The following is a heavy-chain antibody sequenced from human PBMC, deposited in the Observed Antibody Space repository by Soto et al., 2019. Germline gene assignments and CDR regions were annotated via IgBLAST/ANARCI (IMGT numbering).Heavy chain of an antibody. V-gene: IGHV3-30-3*01. Sequence: QVHLVESGGGVVQPGRSLRLSCAASEFTFSSYAMHWVRQAPGKGLEWVSVISCDGSNMYYAASVKGRFTISRDNSKNTRYLQMSSLRAEDTAMYYCATWGNIPGVYWGQGTLVAVSS. CDR1: EFTFSSYA. CDR2: ISCDGSNM. D-gene: IGHD3-16*01. J-gene: IGHJ4*02. CDR3: ATWGNIPGVY.